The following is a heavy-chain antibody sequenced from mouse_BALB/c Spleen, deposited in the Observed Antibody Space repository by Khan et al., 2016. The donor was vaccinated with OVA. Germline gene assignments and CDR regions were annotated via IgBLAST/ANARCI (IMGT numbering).Heavy chain of an antibody. J-gene: IGHJ2*01. CDR3: WIVL. CDR1: GFTFSNYW. V-gene: IGHV6-6*02. D-gene: IGHD2-12*01. CDR2: IRLKSDDYAT. Sequence: EVKLEVSGGGLVQPGGSMKLSCVASGFTFSNYWMNWVRQSPEKGLEWVAEIRLKSDDYATHHAESVKGRFTISRAYSKSSVYQQMNNIRAEETGIYYCWIVLWGQGTTLTVSS.